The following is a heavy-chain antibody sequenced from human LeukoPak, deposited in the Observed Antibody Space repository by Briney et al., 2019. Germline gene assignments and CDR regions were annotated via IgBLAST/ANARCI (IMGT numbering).Heavy chain of an antibody. Sequence: GGSLRLSCAASGFTFSSYWMHWVRQAPGKGLVWVSRINSDGSSTSYADSVKGRFTIFRDNAKNTLYLQMNSLRAEDTAVYYCARGGKHDYGDYDLDYWGQGTLVTVSS. CDR2: INSDGSST. V-gene: IGHV3-74*01. CDR3: ARGGKHDYGDYDLDY. CDR1: GFTFSSYW. D-gene: IGHD4-17*01. J-gene: IGHJ4*02.